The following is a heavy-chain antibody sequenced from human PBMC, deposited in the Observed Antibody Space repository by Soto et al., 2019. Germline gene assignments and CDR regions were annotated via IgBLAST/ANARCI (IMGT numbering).Heavy chain of an antibody. CDR3: ARGPLTPHITMVRGVITYYFDY. CDR1: GGSISSGGYS. Sequence: SETLSLTCAVSGGSISSGGYSWSWIRQPPGKGLEWIGEIYHSGSTNYNPSLKSRVTISVDTSKNQFSLKLSSVTAADTAVYYCARGPLTPHITMVRGVITYYFDYWGQGTLVTVSS. CDR2: IYHSGST. V-gene: IGHV4-30-2*01. J-gene: IGHJ4*02. D-gene: IGHD3-10*01.